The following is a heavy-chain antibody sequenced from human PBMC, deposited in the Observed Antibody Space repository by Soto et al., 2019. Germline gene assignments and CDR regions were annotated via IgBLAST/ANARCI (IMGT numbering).Heavy chain of an antibody. J-gene: IGHJ5*02. Sequence: SLRLSCAASGFTFSSYAMSWVRQAPGKGLEWVSAISGSGGSTYYADSVKGRFTISRDNSKNTLYLQMNSLRAEDTAVYYCARDRYSSSPNAGWFDPWGQGTLVTVSS. D-gene: IGHD6-13*01. CDR3: ARDRYSSSPNAGWFDP. V-gene: IGHV3-23*01. CDR1: GFTFSSYA. CDR2: ISGSGGST.